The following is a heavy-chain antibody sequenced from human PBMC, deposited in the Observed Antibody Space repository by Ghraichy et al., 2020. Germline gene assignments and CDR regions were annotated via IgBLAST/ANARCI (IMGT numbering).Heavy chain of an antibody. CDR3: AKHGGSGAGWDYRDV. Sequence: GGSRRLSCTASGFNFGDYTLSWVRQAPGKGLDWISDISDDSGWAYLADSVKGRFTIARDNSKNTLYLQMNKLRVEDTAVYYCAKHGGSGAGWDYRDVWGKPTTVTLSS. D-gene: IGHD6-19*01. J-gene: IGHJ6*03. CDR1: GFNFGDYT. CDR2: ISDDSGWA. V-gene: IGHV3-23*01.